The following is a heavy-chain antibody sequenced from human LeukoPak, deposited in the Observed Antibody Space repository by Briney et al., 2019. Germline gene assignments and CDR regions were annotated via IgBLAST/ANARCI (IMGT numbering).Heavy chain of an antibody. CDR3: ARRSASNYVFDY. CDR2: IYYSGST. CDR1: GGSISSSSYY. V-gene: IGHV4-39*07. J-gene: IGHJ4*02. Sequence: SETLSLTCTVSGGSISSSSYYWGWIRQPPGKGLEWIGSIYYSGSTNYNPSLKSRVTISVDTSKNQFSLKLSSVTAADTAVYYCARRSASNYVFDYWGQGTLVTVSS. D-gene: IGHD4-11*01.